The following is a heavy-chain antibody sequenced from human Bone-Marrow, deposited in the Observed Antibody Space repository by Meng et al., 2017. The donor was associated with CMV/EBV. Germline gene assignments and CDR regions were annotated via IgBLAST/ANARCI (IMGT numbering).Heavy chain of an antibody. CDR1: GFTFSSYA. Sequence: GGSLRLSCAASGFTFSSYAMSWVRQAPGKGLEWVSAISGSGGSTYYADSVKGRFTISRDNSKNTLYLQMNSLGAEDTAVYYCAKDSTRNRYYFDYWGQGTLVTVSS. CDR2: ISGSGGST. CDR3: AKDSTRNRYYFDY. V-gene: IGHV3-23*01. D-gene: IGHD5/OR15-5a*01. J-gene: IGHJ4*02.